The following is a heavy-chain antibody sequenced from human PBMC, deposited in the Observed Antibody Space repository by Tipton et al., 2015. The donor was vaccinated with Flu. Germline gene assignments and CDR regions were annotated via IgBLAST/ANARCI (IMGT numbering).Heavy chain of an antibody. D-gene: IGHD2-21*01. CDR3: VRRGDVAEYFQQ. CDR1: GFSFSNYW. V-gene: IGHV3-74*03. Sequence: SLRLSCAASGFSFSNYWMHWIRQDARKGLMWVSRISSDGTSTKYADSVQGRFIISRDNAKKTVYLQMNGLRVDDSAVYYCVRRGDVAEYFQQWGQGTLVTVSS. CDR2: ISSDGTST. J-gene: IGHJ1*01.